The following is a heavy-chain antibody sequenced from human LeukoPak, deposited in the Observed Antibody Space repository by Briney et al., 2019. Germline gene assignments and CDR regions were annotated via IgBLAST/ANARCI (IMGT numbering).Heavy chain of an antibody. CDR1: GYTFTGYY. Sequence: ASVKVSCKASGYTFTGYYMHWVRQAPGQGLKWMGRINPNSGGTNYAQKFQGWVTMIRDTSISTAYMELSRLRSDDTAVYYCATQRNDYGDYFDYWGQGTLVTVSS. J-gene: IGHJ4*02. CDR2: INPNSGGT. D-gene: IGHD4-17*01. V-gene: IGHV1-2*04. CDR3: ATQRNDYGDYFDY.